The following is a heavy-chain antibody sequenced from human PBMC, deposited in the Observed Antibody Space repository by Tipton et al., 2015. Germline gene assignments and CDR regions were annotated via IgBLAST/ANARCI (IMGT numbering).Heavy chain of an antibody. Sequence: GLVKPSETLSLTCTVSGGSISHYYWSRIRQPPGKGLEWIGHIYDSGITNHNPSLKSRVTISIDTSKNLFSLKLSSVTAADMAVYYCARGGNNWFDPWGRGTLVTVSS. D-gene: IGHD2-15*01. V-gene: IGHV4-59*01. CDR3: ARGGNNWFDP. J-gene: IGHJ5*02. CDR1: GGSISHYY. CDR2: IYDSGIT.